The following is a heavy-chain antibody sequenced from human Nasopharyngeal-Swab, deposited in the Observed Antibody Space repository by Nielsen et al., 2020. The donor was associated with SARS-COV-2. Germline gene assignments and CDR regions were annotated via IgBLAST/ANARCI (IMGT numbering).Heavy chain of an antibody. J-gene: IGHJ4*02. CDR3: APSSGWYYFDY. Sequence: GESLKISCAASGFTFSSYEMNWVRQAPGKGLEWVSYISSSGSTIYYADSVKGRFTISRDNVKNSPYLQMNSLRAEDTAVYYCAPSSGWYYFDYWGQGTLVTVSS. D-gene: IGHD6-19*01. CDR2: ISSSGSTI. V-gene: IGHV3-48*03. CDR1: GFTFSSYE.